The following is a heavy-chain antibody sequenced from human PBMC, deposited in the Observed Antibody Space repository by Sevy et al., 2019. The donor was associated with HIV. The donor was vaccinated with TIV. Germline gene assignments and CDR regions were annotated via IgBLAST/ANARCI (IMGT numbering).Heavy chain of an antibody. V-gene: IGHV3-33*01. J-gene: IGHJ4*02. CDR2: IGYDGNNK. CDR1: GLTPSTYG. CDR3: ARDPRIYGDYLLAYFDY. Sequence: GASLRLSCAASGLTPSTYGIHWVRQAPGKGLEWVAVIGYDGNNKFYADSVKGRFTISRDDSKNTVFQQMDSLRAEDTAVYYCARDPRIYGDYLLAYFDYSGQGTLVTVSS. D-gene: IGHD4-17*01.